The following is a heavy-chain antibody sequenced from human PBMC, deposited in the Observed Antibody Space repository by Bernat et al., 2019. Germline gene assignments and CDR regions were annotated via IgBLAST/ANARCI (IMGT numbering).Heavy chain of an antibody. Sequence: QVQLVESGGGVVQPGRSLRLSCAASGFTFSSYAMHWVRQAPGKGLEWVAVISYDGSNKYYADSVKGRVTISRDNSKNTLYLQMNSLRAEDTAVYYCAREHGDFYRYYFDYWGQGTLVTVSS. CDR1: GFTFSSYA. J-gene: IGHJ4*02. CDR3: AREHGDFYRYYFDY. V-gene: IGHV3-30-3*01. CDR2: ISYDGSNK. D-gene: IGHD4-17*01.